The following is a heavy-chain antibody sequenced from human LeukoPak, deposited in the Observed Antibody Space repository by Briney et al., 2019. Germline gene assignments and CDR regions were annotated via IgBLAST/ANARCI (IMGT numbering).Heavy chain of an antibody. J-gene: IGHJ4*02. Sequence: GGSLRLSCAASGFTFSSYSMNWVRQAPGKGLEWISYISSSSSTIYYADSVKGRFTISRDNSKNTLYLQMNSLRGEDTAVYYCAKGWQLVDYWGQGTLVTVSS. V-gene: IGHV3-48*01. CDR1: GFTFSSYS. D-gene: IGHD2-15*01. CDR2: ISSSSSTI. CDR3: AKGWQLVDY.